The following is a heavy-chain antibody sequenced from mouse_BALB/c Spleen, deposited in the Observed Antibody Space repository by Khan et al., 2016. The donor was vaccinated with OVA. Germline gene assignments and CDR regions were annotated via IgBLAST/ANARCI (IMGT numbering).Heavy chain of an antibody. Sequence: QIQLVQSGAELARPGASVKMSCKASGYSFTSHTMHWVKQRPGQGLEWIGYINPRSGYTNYNQKFNDKATLTADKSSSTAYMQLSSLTSEDSAVXYCARRTTGYALDYWGQGTSVTVSS. D-gene: IGHD2-14*01. V-gene: IGHV1-4*01. J-gene: IGHJ4*01. CDR1: GYSFTSHT. CDR2: INPRSGYT. CDR3: ARRTTGYALDY.